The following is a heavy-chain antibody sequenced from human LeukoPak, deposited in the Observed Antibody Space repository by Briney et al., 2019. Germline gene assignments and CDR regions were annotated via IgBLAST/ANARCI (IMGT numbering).Heavy chain of an antibody. V-gene: IGHV3-73*01. J-gene: IGHJ3*02. CDR2: IRSKANSYAT. D-gene: IGHD3-16*01. CDR1: GFTFSGSA. CDR3: TRRSDWGAFDI. Sequence: GGSLRLSCAASGFTFSGSAMHWVRQASGKGLEWVGRIRSKANSYATAYAASVKGRLTISRDDSKNTAYLQMNSLKTEDTAVYYFTRRSDWGAFDIWGQGTMLTVSS.